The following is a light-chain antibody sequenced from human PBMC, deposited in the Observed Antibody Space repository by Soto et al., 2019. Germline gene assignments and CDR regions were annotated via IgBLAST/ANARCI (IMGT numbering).Light chain of an antibody. V-gene: IGLV1-40*01. CDR1: SSNIGACYD. CDR3: QSYASSLAVV. J-gene: IGLJ2*01. Sequence: QSVLTQPPSVSGAPGQRVTISCTGSSSNIGACYDVHWYQQLPGTAPKLLIYGNNNRPSGVPDRFSGSKSGNSASLAITGLQAEDEADYYCQSYASSLAVVFGGGTKLTVL. CDR2: GNN.